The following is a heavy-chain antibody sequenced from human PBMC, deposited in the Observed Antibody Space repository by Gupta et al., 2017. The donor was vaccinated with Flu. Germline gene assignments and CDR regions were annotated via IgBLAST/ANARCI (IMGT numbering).Heavy chain of an antibody. CDR1: GFTFSIYW. CDR2: IKQDGSEK. D-gene: IGHD3-3*01. CDR3: ARNDVSHLNNYYYYGMDV. J-gene: IGHJ6*02. Sequence: EVQLVESGGGLVQPGGSLRLSCAASGFTFSIYWMSWVRQAPGEGLEWVANIKQDGSEKYYVDSVKGRFTISRDNAKNSLYLEMNSLRAEDTAVYYCARNDVSHLNNYYYYGMDVWGQGTTVTVSS. V-gene: IGHV3-7*01.